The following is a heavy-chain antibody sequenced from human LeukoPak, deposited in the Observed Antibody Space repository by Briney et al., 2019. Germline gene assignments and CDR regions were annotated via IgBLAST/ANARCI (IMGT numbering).Heavy chain of an antibody. J-gene: IGHJ4*02. D-gene: IGHD3-9*01. Sequence: PGGSLRLSCAASGFTFDDYAMHWVRQAPGKGLEWVSGISWNSGSIGYADSVKGRFTITRDNAKNSLYPQMNSLRAEDTALYYCAKDMKVDILTGYFDYWGQGTLVTVSS. CDR2: ISWNSGSI. CDR1: GFTFDDYA. CDR3: AKDMKVDILTGYFDY. V-gene: IGHV3-9*01.